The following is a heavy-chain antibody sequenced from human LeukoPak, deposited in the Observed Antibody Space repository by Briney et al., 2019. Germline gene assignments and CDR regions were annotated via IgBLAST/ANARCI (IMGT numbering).Heavy chain of an antibody. J-gene: IGHJ3*02. D-gene: IGHD2-2*01. CDR3: ARYCSSTSCTPGAFDI. CDR1: GYSISSGYY. Sequence: PSETLSLTCAVSGYSISSGYYWGWIRQPPGKGLEWIGSIYHSGSTYYNPSLKSRVTISVDTSKNQFSLKLSPVTAADTAVYYCARYCSSTSCTPGAFDIWGQGTMVTVSS. CDR2: IYHSGST. V-gene: IGHV4-38-2*01.